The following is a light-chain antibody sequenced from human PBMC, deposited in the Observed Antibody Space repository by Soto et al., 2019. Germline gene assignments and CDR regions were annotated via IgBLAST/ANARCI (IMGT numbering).Light chain of an antibody. J-gene: IGKJ2*03. CDR3: QQYENWPPYS. Sequence: TQSPATLAVSLGEEVTLSCRASQSVGPNLAWYQQIPGQAPRLLIHWGSTRSNGVPARFRGSGRGTDFNLTIRGLQSEDLAVYYCQQYENWPPYSFGQGTKLEIK. CDR1: QSVGPN. V-gene: IGKV3-15*01. CDR2: WGS.